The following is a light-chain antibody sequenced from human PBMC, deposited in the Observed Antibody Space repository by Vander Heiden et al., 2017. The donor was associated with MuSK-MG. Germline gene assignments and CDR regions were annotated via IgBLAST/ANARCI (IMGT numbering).Light chain of an antibody. CDR3: TWKGDKFSGI. Sequence: QSALTQPASVSGSPGQTITISCSGTSRDFGVSAYVSWYQQDPGTAPRLISAEVSYRPSGVSDRFSGSKSGTTASPTISGLQAEDDAYYYCTWKGDKFSGIFGGGTKLTVL. J-gene: IGLJ2*01. V-gene: IGLV2-14*01. CDR1: SRDFGVSAY. CDR2: EVS.